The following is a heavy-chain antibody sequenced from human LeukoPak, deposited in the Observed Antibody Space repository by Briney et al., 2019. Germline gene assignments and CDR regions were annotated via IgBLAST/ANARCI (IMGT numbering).Heavy chain of an antibody. Sequence: SETLSLTCTVSGGSISSYYWSWIRQPPGKGLEWIGYIYYSGSTNYNPSLKSRVTISVDTFKNQFSLKLSSVTAADTAVYYCARHGSIAAAGGEDYWGQGTLVTVSS. V-gene: IGHV4-59*08. CDR3: ARHGSIAAAGGEDY. CDR2: IYYSGST. J-gene: IGHJ4*02. CDR1: GGSISSYY. D-gene: IGHD6-13*01.